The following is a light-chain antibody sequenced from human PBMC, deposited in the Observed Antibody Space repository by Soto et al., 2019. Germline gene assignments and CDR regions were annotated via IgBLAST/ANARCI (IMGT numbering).Light chain of an antibody. J-gene: IGKJ4*01. CDR2: GAS. CDR1: QSVSSSY. CDR3: QQYGSSPRALT. V-gene: IGKV3-20*01. Sequence: ESVVTQSPCTLSLSPGERATLSCRASQSVSSSYLAWYQQKPGQAPRLLIYGASSRATGIPDRFSGSGSGTDFTLTISRLEPEDFAVYYCQQYGSSPRALTFGGGTKVDIK.